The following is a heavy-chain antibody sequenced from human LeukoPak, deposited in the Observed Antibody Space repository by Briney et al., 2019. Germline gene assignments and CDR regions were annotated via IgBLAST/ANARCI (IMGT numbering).Heavy chain of an antibody. CDR2: INHSGST. CDR1: GGSFSGYY. Sequence: LETLSLTCAVYGGSFSGYYWSWIRQPPGKGLEWIGEINHSGSTNYNPSLKSRVTISVDTSKNQFSLKLSSVTAADTAVYYCARGLYSSGWFFDYWGQGTLVTVSS. CDR3: ARGLYSSGWFFDY. V-gene: IGHV4-34*01. J-gene: IGHJ4*02. D-gene: IGHD6-19*01.